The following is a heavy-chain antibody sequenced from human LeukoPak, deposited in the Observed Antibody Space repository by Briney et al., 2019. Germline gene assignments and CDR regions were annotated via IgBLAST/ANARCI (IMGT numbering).Heavy chain of an antibody. J-gene: IGHJ4*02. Sequence: GGSLRLSCVASGFTFSNYWMSWVRQAPGKGVEWVADIKQDGSEEYYVDSVKGRFTISRDNAKNSVSLQMDSLRAEDTAVYYCARKGSRRPSPEGVWGQGALVTVSS. V-gene: IGHV3-7*03. D-gene: IGHD1-14*01. CDR1: GFTFSNYW. CDR2: IKQDGSEE. CDR3: ARKGSRRPSPEGV.